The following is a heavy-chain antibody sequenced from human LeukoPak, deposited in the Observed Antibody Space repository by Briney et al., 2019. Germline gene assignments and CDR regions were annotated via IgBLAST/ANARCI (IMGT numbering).Heavy chain of an antibody. V-gene: IGHV1-69*13. J-gene: IGHJ4*02. CDR2: IIPIFGTA. Sequence: ASVKVSCKASGGTFSSYAISWVRQAPGQGLEWMGGIIPIFGTANYAQKFQGRVTITADESTSTAYMELGSLRSEDTAVYYCARDYCSSTSCYESFGYWGQGTLVTVSS. CDR1: GGTFSSYA. D-gene: IGHD2-2*01. CDR3: ARDYCSSTSCYESFGY.